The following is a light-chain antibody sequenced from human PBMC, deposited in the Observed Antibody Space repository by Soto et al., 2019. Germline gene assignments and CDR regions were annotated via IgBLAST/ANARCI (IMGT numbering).Light chain of an antibody. V-gene: IGKV1-5*01. CDR2: DAS. J-gene: IGKJ1*01. CDR1: QSISSW. CDR3: QQYNSYPWT. Sequence: IQLTQSPATLSPSLGDRGTLAWAASQSISSWLAWYKQKPGKAPKLLIYDASSLESGVPSRFRGSGSGTEFTLTISSLKPDDFATYYCQQYNSYPWTVGQGTKVDIK.